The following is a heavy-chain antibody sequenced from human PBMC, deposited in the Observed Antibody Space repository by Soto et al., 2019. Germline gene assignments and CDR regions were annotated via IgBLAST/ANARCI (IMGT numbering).Heavy chain of an antibody. Sequence: GGSLRLSCIASGFTFSSFGMTWVRQAPGKGLEWVSTVNGGGDSTHYADSVKGRFSIFRDNSKNTVYLQMNSLRAEDTAIYYCVKDVGYGFILFDYWGQGTLVTVSS. CDR2: VNGGGDST. V-gene: IGHV3-23*01. CDR3: VKDVGYGFILFDY. CDR1: GFTFSSFG. D-gene: IGHD3-10*01. J-gene: IGHJ4*02.